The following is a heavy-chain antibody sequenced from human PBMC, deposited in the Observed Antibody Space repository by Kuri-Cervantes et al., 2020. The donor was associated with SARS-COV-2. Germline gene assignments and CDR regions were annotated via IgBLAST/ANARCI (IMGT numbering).Heavy chain of an antibody. CDR3: AKAYSSSWDNEFDY. D-gene: IGHD6-13*01. CDR1: GFTFSSYG. V-gene: IGHV3-30*18. Sequence: GESLKISCAASGFTFSSYGMHWVRQAPGKGLEWVAVISYDGSNKYYADSVKGRFTISRDNSKNTLYLQMNSLRAEDTAVYYCAKAYSSSWDNEFDYWGQGTLVTVSS. CDR2: ISYDGSNK. J-gene: IGHJ4*02.